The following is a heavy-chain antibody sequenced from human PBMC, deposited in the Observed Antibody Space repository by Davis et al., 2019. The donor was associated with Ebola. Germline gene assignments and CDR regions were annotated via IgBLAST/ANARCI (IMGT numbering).Heavy chain of an antibody. V-gene: IGHV3-49*04. CDR2: IRSKAYGGTT. CDR1: GFTFSSYG. J-gene: IGHJ4*02. D-gene: IGHD5-18*01. CDR3: TRITWIQLWLQGPFDY. Sequence: PGGSLRLSCAASGFTFSSYGMHWVRQAPGKGLEWVGFIRSKAYGGTTEYAASVKGRFTISRDDSKSIAYLQMNSLKTEDTAVYYCTRITWIQLWLQGPFDYWGQGTLVTVSS.